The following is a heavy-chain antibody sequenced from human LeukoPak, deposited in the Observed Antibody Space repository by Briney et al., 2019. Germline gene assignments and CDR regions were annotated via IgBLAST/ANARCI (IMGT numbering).Heavy chain of an antibody. V-gene: IGHV4-59*01. Sequence: SETLSLTCTVSGGSISSYYWSWIRKPPGKGLEWIGYIYYSGSTNYNPSLKSRVTISVDTSKNHFSLNLSSVTAADTAGYYCARDFRNDGWFDPWGQGTLVTVSS. J-gene: IGHJ5*02. CDR2: IYYSGST. D-gene: IGHD1-1*01. CDR1: GGSISSYY. CDR3: ARDFRNDGWFDP.